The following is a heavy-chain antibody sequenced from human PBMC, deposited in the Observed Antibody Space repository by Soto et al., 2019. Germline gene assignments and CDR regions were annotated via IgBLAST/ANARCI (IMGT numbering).Heavy chain of an antibody. V-gene: IGHV3-23*01. J-gene: IGHJ6*02. CDR3: AKGPSPSGGFERIDQ. Sequence: GSLRLSCAASEFTFSSYAMSWVRQAPGKGLEWVSGITGSGGTTYYADSVKGRFTISRDNSKNTLYLQMNSLRAEDTAVYYCAKGPSPSGGFERIDQWAQGTTVTVSS. CDR2: ITGSGGTT. D-gene: IGHD5-12*01. CDR1: EFTFSSYA.